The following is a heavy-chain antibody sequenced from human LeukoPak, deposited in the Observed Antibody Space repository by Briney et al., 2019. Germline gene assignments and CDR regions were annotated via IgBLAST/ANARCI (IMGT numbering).Heavy chain of an antibody. Sequence: PSETLSLTCTVSGCSITNTYYWGWIRQPPGKGLEWIGSIYYSGSTLYNTSLKSRVTMSIDTSKDQFSLKLTSVTAADTAVYYCARQGGGYDSSGYWHWFGPWGQGTLVTVSS. CDR3: ARQGGGYDSSGYWHWFGP. CDR2: IYYSGST. CDR1: GCSITNTYY. V-gene: IGHV4-38-2*02. D-gene: IGHD3-22*01. J-gene: IGHJ5*02.